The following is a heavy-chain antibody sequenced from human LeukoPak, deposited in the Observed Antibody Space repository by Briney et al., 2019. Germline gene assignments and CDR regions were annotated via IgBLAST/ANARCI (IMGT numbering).Heavy chain of an antibody. CDR1: GGSISSYY. D-gene: IGHD1-26*01. CDR3: ARGGARPFDY. V-gene: IGHV4-59*12. Sequence: SETLSLTCTVSGGSISSYYWSWIRQPPGKGLEWIGYIYHSGSTYYNPSLKSRVTISVDRSKNQFSLKLSSVTAADTAVYYCARGGARPFDYWGQGTLVTVSS. J-gene: IGHJ4*02. CDR2: IYHSGST.